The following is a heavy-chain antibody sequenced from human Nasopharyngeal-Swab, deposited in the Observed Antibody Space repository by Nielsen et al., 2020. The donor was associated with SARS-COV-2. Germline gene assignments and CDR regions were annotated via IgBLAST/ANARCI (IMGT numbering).Heavy chain of an antibody. V-gene: IGHV1-18*01. CDR3: ARDPEAAAGMGGQEGAFDI. J-gene: IGHJ3*02. CDR2: ITTYFDNT. D-gene: IGHD6-13*01. CDR1: GYTFTNYG. Sequence: ASVKVSCKASGYTFTNYGISWVRQAPGQGLEWMGWITTYFDNTVYAQKFQGRVTMTTDTSTSTVYMQLGNLRSDDTAVYYCARDPEAAAGMGGQEGAFDIWGQGTMVTVSS.